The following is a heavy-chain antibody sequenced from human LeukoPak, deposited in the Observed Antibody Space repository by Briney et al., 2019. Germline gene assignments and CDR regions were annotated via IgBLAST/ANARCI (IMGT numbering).Heavy chain of an antibody. V-gene: IGHV3-30*18. CDR3: AKDGDSSGYYWYYFDY. Sequence: GRSLRLSCAASGFTFSSYGMHWVRQAPGKGLEWVAVISYDGSNKYYADSVKGRFTISRDNSKNTLYLQMNSLRADDTAVYYCAKDGDSSGYYWYYFDYWGQGTLVTVSS. J-gene: IGHJ4*02. CDR2: ISYDGSNK. D-gene: IGHD3-22*01. CDR1: GFTFSSYG.